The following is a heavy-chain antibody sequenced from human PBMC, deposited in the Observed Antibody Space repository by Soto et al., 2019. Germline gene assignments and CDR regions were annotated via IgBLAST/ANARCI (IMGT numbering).Heavy chain of an antibody. CDR2: ISGSGGST. V-gene: IGHV3-23*01. J-gene: IGHJ6*02. D-gene: IGHD7-27*01. CDR3: AKPLGSYYGMDV. CDR1: GFTFSSYA. Sequence: EVQLLESGGGLVQPGGSLRLSCAASGFTFSSYAMSWVRQAPGKGLEWVSAISGSGGSTYYADSVKGRFTISRDNSKNTLYLQMNSRRAEDTAVYYCAKPLGSYYGMDVWGQGTTVTVSS.